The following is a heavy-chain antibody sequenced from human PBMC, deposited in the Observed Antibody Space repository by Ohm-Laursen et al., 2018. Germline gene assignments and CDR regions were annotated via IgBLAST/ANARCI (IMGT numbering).Heavy chain of an antibody. CDR2: ITSSTSTI. V-gene: IGHV3-48*03. CDR3: ARAWEGATTRYFDY. CDR1: GFTFSSYD. J-gene: IGHJ4*02. D-gene: IGHD1-26*01. Sequence: SLRLSCTASGFTFSSYDMSWVRQAPGKGLEWVSSITSSTSTIYYGDSVKGRFSISRDNANKLVYLQMNSLRAEDTAVYYCARAWEGATTRYFDYWGQGALVSVSS.